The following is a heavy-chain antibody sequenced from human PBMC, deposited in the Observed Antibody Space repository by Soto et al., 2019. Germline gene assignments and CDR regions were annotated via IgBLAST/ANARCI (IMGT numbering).Heavy chain of an antibody. D-gene: IGHD2-8*01. CDR2: IYHTGNT. Sequence: QLQLQESGSGLVKPSQTLSLTCTVSGGSINSGGYSWIWIRQPQGKGLEWIGYIYHTGNTFSNPTPHSRVTTSVDQSMKQSSLSLGSVIAPDTAMSYCAMVERTLSSPSAYGMDVSGPGPTVNVSS. CDR3: AMVERTLSSPSAYGMDV. V-gene: IGHV4-30-2*01. J-gene: IGHJ6*02. CDR1: GGSINSGGYS.